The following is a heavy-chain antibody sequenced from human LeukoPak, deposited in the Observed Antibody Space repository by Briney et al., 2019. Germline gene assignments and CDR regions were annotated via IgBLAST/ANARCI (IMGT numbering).Heavy chain of an antibody. CDR1: GYTFTGYY. D-gene: IGHD3-10*01. CDR2: INPNSGGT. V-gene: IGHV1-2*06. J-gene: IGHJ4*02. Sequence: ASVRVSCKASGYTFTGYYMHWVRQAPGQGLEWMGRINPNSGGTNYAQRFQGRVTMTRDTSISTAYMELSRLRSDDTAVYYCARDHYGYSSGSGFDCWGQGILVTLSS. CDR3: ARDHYGYSSGSGFDC.